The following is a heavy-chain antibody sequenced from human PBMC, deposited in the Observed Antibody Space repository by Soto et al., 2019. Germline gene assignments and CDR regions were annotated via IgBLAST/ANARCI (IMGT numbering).Heavy chain of an antibody. CDR3: ARGGSDFDY. J-gene: IGHJ4*02. CDR2: IGTSDSYT. D-gene: IGHD3-10*01. V-gene: IGHV3-11*06. CDR1: GFIFSGYH. Sequence: QVQLVESGGGLVKPGGSLRLSCAASGFIFSGYHMSWIRQAPGKGLEWVSHIGTSDSYTNYADSVRGRFTISRDNAKPSLYLQMNSLRADDTAVYYCARGGSDFDYWCQGTLVTVSS.